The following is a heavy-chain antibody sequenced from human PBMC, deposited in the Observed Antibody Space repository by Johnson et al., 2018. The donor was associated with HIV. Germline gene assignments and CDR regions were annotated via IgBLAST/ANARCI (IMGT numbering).Heavy chain of an antibody. CDR2: IRGSGGRT. Sequence: VQLVESGGGLVQPGGSLRLSCAASGFTFSRYAMSWVRQAPGKGLEWVSPIRGSGGRTYYADSVKGRFTISRDNSDNTLYLQMDSLTAEDTAVYYCARGKHSSGWCDVFDIWGQGTVVTVSS. D-gene: IGHD6-19*01. CDR1: GFTFSRYA. V-gene: IGHV3-23*04. J-gene: IGHJ3*02. CDR3: ARGKHSSGWCDVFDI.